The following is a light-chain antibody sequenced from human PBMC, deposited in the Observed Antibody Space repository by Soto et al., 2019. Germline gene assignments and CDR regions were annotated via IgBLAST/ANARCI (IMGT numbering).Light chain of an antibody. CDR1: QSISSW. CDR2: KAS. Sequence: DIQMTQSPSTLSASVGDIVTITWLASQSISSWLAWYQQKPGKAPKLLIYKASSLESGVPSRFSGSGSGTEFTLTISSLQPDDFATYYCQQYNSYSWTFGQGTKVDIK. CDR3: QQYNSYSWT. V-gene: IGKV1-5*03. J-gene: IGKJ1*01.